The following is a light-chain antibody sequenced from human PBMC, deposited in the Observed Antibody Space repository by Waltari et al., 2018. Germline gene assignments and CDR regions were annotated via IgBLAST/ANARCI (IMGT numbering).Light chain of an antibody. CDR1: SSDVGGYNY. CDR2: EVN. J-gene: IGLJ2*01. V-gene: IGLV2-11*01. Sequence: QSALTQPRSVSGSPGQSVTISCTGTSSDVGGYNYVSWYQQHPGKAPKLMIYEVNKWPSGVPDRFSGSKSGNTASLTISGLQADDEAEYYCCSYAGSTFVFGGGTKLTVL. CDR3: CSYAGSTFV.